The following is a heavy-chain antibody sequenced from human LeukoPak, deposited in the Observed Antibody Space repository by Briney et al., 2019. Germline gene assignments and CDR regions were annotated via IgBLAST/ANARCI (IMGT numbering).Heavy chain of an antibody. J-gene: IGHJ4*02. V-gene: IGHV3-7*01. CDR1: GFTFSSYA. Sequence: GGSLRLSCAASGFTFSSYAMSWVRQAPGKGLEWVANIKQDGSEKYYVDSVKGRFTISRDNAKNSLYLQMNSLRAEDTAVYYCARDVAAAGIDYWGQGTLVTVSS. CDR3: ARDVAAAGIDY. D-gene: IGHD6-13*01. CDR2: IKQDGSEK.